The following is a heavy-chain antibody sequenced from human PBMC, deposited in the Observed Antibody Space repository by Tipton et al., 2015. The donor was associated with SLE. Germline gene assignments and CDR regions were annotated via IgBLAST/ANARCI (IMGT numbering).Heavy chain of an antibody. Sequence: SLRLSCAASGFSFSCYWMSWVRQAPGKGLEWLGSIYYSGTTYYNPSLKSRVTISVDTSKKQFSLKLSSVTAADTALYYCARGYSSSWYREFFDIWGRGTLVTVSS. D-gene: IGHD6-13*01. CDR3: ARGYSSSWYREFFDI. CDR2: IYYSGTT. CDR1: GFSFSCYW. J-gene: IGHJ2*01. V-gene: IGHV4-4*02.